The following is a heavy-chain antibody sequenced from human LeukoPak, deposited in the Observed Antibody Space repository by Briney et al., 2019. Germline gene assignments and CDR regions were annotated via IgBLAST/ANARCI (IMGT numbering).Heavy chain of an antibody. CDR3: AREVISTPSYFDY. J-gene: IGHJ4*02. Sequence: PEGSLRLSCAASGFTVSSSFIYWVRRAPGKGLEWVSFIHRDDKTYYADSVKGRFTMSRDSSKNTLYLQMNSLGADDTAVYYCAREVISTPSYFDYWGQGILVTVSS. CDR1: GFTVSSSF. V-gene: IGHV3-53*01. CDR2: IHRDDKT. D-gene: IGHD2-2*01.